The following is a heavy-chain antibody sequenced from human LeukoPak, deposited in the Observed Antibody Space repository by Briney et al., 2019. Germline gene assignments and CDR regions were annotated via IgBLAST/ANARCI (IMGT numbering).Heavy chain of an antibody. CDR1: GGSITSGGYY. CDR2: IYYSEST. J-gene: IGHJ4*02. Sequence: KPSETLSLTCTVSGGSITSGGYYWSWIRQHPGKGLEWIGYIYYSESTYYNPSLKSRVTISVDTSKNQFSLKLSSVTAADTAVYYCASSSRKQRSMIVGRGSPIGDYFDYWGQGTLVTVSS. V-gene: IGHV4-31*03. CDR3: ASSSRKQRSMIVGRGSPIGDYFDY. D-gene: IGHD3-22*01.